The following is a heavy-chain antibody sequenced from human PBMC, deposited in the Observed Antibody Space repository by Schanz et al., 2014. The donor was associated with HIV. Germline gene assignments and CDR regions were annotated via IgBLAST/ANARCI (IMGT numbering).Heavy chain of an antibody. J-gene: IGHJ4*02. CDR2: MSYDGSNK. CDR3: AKDPAYPGTGNLEY. CDR1: GFTFGSYG. Sequence: VQLLESGGGLVQPGGSLRLSCVASGFTFGSYGMHWARQTPDKGLEWLGVMSYDGSNKHYADSVKGRFTISRDNSKNTLYLQLNSLRAEDTAVYYCAKDPAYPGTGNLEYWGQGTLVIVSS. V-gene: IGHV3-30*18. D-gene: IGHD1-1*01.